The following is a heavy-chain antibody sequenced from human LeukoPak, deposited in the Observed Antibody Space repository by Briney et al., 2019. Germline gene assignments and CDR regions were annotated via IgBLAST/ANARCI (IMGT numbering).Heavy chain of an antibody. Sequence: ASVKVSCKACGGTFSSYAISWVRQAPGQGLEWMGGIIPIFGTANYAQKFQGRVTITADESTSTAYMELSSLRSEDTAVYYCARVLGSGSSSHYWGQGTLVTVSS. D-gene: IGHD6-6*01. J-gene: IGHJ4*02. CDR1: GGTFSSYA. CDR3: ARVLGSGSSSHY. CDR2: IIPIFGTA. V-gene: IGHV1-69*01.